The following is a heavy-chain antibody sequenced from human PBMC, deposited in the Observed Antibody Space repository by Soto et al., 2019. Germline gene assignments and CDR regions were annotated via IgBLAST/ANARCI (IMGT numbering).Heavy chain of an antibody. CDR1: GGSISSYY. CDR3: ARYLCVEAGGPFEY. V-gene: IGHV4-59*01. CDR2: IYYSGST. D-gene: IGHD3-16*01. J-gene: IGHJ4*02. Sequence: SETLSLTCTVSGGSISSYYWSWIRQPPGKGLEWIGYIYYSGSTNYNPSLKSRVTISVDTSKNQFSLKLSSVTAEDTAVYYCARYLCVEAGGPFEYWGQGTLVNGSS.